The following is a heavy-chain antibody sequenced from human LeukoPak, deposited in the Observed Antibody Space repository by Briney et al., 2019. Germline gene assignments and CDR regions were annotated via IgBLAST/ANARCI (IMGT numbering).Heavy chain of an antibody. J-gene: IGHJ4*02. V-gene: IGHV1-2*02. Sequence: ASVTVSCKASGYTFTGYYMHWVRQAPGQGLEWMGRVNPNSGGTYYAQNFQGRVTMTRDTSISTAYMELSSLRYDDTAVYYCARSARLIRYESCGYHPKEGYFDFWGQGTLVTVSS. CDR1: GYTFTGYY. D-gene: IGHD5-12*01. CDR3: ARSARLIRYESCGYHPKEGYFDF. CDR2: VNPNSGGT.